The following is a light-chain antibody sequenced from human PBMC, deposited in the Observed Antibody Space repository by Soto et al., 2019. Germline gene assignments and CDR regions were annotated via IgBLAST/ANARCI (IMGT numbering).Light chain of an antibody. CDR1: QSVNSN. V-gene: IGKV3-15*01. CDR2: GAS. J-gene: IGKJ1*01. Sequence: EIVMTQSPATLSVSPGERATLSCRASQSVNSNLAWYQQRPGQAPRLLIHGASTMAPGIPSGFSGSGSGTEFTLTISSLQSEDFAVYYCQQYYLWPWTFGQGTRVQIK. CDR3: QQYYLWPWT.